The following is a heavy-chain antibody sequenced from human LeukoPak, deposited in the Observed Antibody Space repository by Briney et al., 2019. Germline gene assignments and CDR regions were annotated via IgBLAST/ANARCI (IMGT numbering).Heavy chain of an antibody. CDR2: INSDGSST. CDR1: GFTFSSYW. D-gene: IGHD6-13*01. J-gene: IGHJ4*02. CDR3: ARVSSWYSYDY. Sequence: GGSLRLSCAASGFTFSSYWMHWVRQAPGKGLVWVSRINSDGSSTSYADSVKGRFTISRDNAKNTLYLQMNSRRAEDTAVYYCARVSSWYSYDYWGQGTLVTVSS. V-gene: IGHV3-74*01.